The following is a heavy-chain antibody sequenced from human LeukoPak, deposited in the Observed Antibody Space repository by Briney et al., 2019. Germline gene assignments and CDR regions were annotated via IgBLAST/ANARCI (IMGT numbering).Heavy chain of an antibody. D-gene: IGHD6-13*01. J-gene: IGHJ4*02. CDR2: ISYDGSNK. Sequence: GGSLRLSCAASGFAFSGYGMHWVRQAPGKGLEWVALISYDGSNKYYADSVKGRFTISRDNSKDTLFLQMYSLRADDTAVYFCANTYISSWYGPDYWGQGTLVTVSS. V-gene: IGHV3-30*18. CDR3: ANTYISSWYGPDY. CDR1: GFAFSGYG.